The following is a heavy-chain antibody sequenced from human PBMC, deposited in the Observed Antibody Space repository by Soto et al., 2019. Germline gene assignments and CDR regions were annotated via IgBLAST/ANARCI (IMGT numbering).Heavy chain of an antibody. J-gene: IGHJ3*02. Sequence: EVQLVESGGGLVQPGGSLRLSCAASGFTFSSYEMNWVRQAPGKGLEWVSYISSSGSTIYYADSVKGRFTISRDNAKNSLYLQMNSLRAEDTAVYYCARDTYYYDSSGYRIPKDAFDIWGQGTMVTVSS. CDR2: ISSSGSTI. CDR1: GFTFSSYE. V-gene: IGHV3-48*03. CDR3: ARDTYYYDSSGYRIPKDAFDI. D-gene: IGHD3-22*01.